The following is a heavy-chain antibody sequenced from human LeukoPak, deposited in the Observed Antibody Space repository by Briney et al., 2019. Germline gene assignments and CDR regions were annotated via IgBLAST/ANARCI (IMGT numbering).Heavy chain of an antibody. D-gene: IGHD5-24*01. J-gene: IGHJ4*02. V-gene: IGHV4-34*01. CDR3: ARQHLEMATTTGEPYYFDY. CDR1: GGSFSSYY. Sequence: NPSETLSLTCAVYGGSFSSYYWSWIRQPPGKGLNWIGEINHSGSTNYNPSLKSRVTISVDTSKNQFSLKLSSVTAADTAVYYCARQHLEMATTTGEPYYFDYWGQGTLVTVSS. CDR2: INHSGST.